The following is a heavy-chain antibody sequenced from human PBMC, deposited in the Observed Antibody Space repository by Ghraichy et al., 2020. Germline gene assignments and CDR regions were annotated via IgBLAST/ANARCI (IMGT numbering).Heavy chain of an antibody. CDR3: ARDPGYSYGFDY. CDR1: GGSISSYY. D-gene: IGHD5-18*01. CDR2: IYYSGST. Sequence: SETLSLTCTVSGGSISSYYWSWIRQPPGKGLEWIGYIYYSGSTNYNPSLKSRVTISVDTSKNQFSLKLSSVTAADTAVYYCARDPGYSYGFDYWGQGTLVTVSS. V-gene: IGHV4-59*01. J-gene: IGHJ4*02.